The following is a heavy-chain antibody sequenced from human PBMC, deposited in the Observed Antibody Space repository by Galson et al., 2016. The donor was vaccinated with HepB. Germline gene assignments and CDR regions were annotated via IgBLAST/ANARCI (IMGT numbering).Heavy chain of an antibody. CDR3: EHRGGITFDY. D-gene: IGHD3-10*01. CDR2: IYWDDNT. Sequence: PALVTPTQTLTLTCTFSGFSLTTRGVGVGWIRQPPGKALEWLAFIYWDDNTRYSPSLKSRPTITKDTSKNQVVLTLTNMDPVDTATYYYEHRGGITFDYWGQGTLVTVSS. V-gene: IGHV2-5*02. J-gene: IGHJ4*02. CDR1: GFSLTTRGVG.